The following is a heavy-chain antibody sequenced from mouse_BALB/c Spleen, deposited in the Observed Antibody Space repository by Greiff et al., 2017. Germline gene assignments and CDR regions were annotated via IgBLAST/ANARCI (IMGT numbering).Heavy chain of an antibody. J-gene: IGHJ3*01. CDR1: GFTFSSYT. V-gene: IGHV5-12-2*01. CDR2: ISNGGGST. Sequence: EVKLVESGGGLVQPGGSLKLSCAASGFTFSSYTMSWVRQTPEKRLEWVAYISNGGGSTYYPDTVKGRFTTSRDNAKNTLYLQMSSLKSEDTAMYYCARQGGNYFFAYWGQGTLVTVSA. D-gene: IGHD2-1*01. CDR3: ARQGGNYFFAY.